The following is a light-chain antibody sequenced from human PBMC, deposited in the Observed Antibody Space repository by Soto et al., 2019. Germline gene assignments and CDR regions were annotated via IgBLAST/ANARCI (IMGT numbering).Light chain of an antibody. V-gene: IGKV3-11*01. CDR2: DVF. J-gene: IGKJ4*01. Sequence: EIVMTQSPATLSVSPGERATLSCRASQSVSSNLAWYQQKPGQAPRLLIYDVFKRVTGIPARFSGSGSGTDFTLTISSLDPEDFAVYFCQQRNTWPLTFGGGTKVEIK. CDR1: QSVSSN. CDR3: QQRNTWPLT.